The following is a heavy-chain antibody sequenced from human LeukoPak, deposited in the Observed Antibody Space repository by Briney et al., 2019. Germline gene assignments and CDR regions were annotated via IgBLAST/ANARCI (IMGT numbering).Heavy chain of an antibody. CDR2: IYYSGST. CDR1: GGSISSSSYY. Sequence: KSSETLSLTCTVSGGSISSSSYYWGWIRQPPGKGLEWIGSIYYSGSTYYNPSLKSRVTISVDTSKNQFSLKLSSVTAADTAVYYCARGMQVVEHSGGCIVDYWGQGTLVTVSS. CDR3: ARGMQVVEHSGGCIVDY. D-gene: IGHD3-16*01. J-gene: IGHJ4*02. V-gene: IGHV4-39*07.